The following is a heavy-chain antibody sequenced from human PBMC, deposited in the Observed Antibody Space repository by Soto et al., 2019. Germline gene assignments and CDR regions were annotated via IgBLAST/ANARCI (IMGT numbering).Heavy chain of an antibody. V-gene: IGHV4-59*12. J-gene: IGHJ4*02. Sequence: ASETLSLTCTVSGDSINNFYWSWIRQPPGKGLEWIGYIYYSGSTNYNPSLKSRVTISVDTSKNQFSLKLSSVTAADTAVYYCARAPGDHFDYWGQGTLVT. D-gene: IGHD2-21*02. CDR3: ARAPGDHFDY. CDR2: IYYSGST. CDR1: GDSINNFY.